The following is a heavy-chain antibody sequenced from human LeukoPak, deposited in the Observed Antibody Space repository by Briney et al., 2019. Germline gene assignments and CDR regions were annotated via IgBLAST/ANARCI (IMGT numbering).Heavy chain of an antibody. J-gene: IGHJ4*02. Sequence: GGSLRLSCAASGFTFSSYAMSWVRQAPGKGLEWVSAISGSGGSTYYADSVKGRFTISRDNSTNTLYLQMNSLRDEDTAVYYCAKLGIFRESRAALSYWGQGTLVTVSS. V-gene: IGHV3-23*01. CDR2: ISGSGGST. CDR1: GFTFSSYA. D-gene: IGHD2-21*01. CDR3: AKLGIFRESRAALSY.